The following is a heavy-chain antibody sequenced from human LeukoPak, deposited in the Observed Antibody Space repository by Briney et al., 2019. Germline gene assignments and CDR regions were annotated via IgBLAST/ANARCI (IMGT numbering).Heavy chain of an antibody. D-gene: IGHD3-3*01. CDR2: ISSSSYI. J-gene: IGHJ4*02. V-gene: IGHV3-21*01. CDR1: GFTLSSYS. Sequence: GGSLRLSCAASGFTLSSYSMNWVRQAPGKGLEWVSSISSSSYIYYADSVQGRFTISRDNAKNSLYLQMNSLRAENTAVYYCARDSAIFGVVNYYFDYWGQGTLVTVSS. CDR3: ARDSAIFGVVNYYFDY.